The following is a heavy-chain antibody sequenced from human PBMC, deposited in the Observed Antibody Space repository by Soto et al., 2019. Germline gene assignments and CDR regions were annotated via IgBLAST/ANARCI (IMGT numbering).Heavy chain of an antibody. V-gene: IGHV3-30-3*01. CDR3: ARSWGYGSGCSCYSGSDLFDP. J-gene: IGHJ5*02. Sequence: QVQLVESGGGVVQPGRSLRLSCAASGFTFSSYAMHWVRQAPGKGLEWVAIISYDGSNKYYADSVKGRFTISRDNSKNTLYLQLNMLRDEVTAVYYCARSWGYGSGCSCYSGSDLFDPWGQGTLVTVSS. D-gene: IGHD2-15*01. CDR1: GFTFSSYA. CDR2: ISYDGSNK.